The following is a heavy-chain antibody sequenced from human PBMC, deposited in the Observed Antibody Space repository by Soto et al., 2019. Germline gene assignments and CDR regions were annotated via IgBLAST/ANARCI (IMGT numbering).Heavy chain of an antibody. CDR3: ARQTVSCHDY. D-gene: IGHD2-2*01. CDR1: GFTFSGSH. CDR2: IRTKIDNYAT. Sequence: GGSLSLSCPTSGFTFSGSHMHWVRQASGKGLKWSGHIRTKIDNYATGYGASVRGRFTISRDDSKKTAYLQIHSLKTEDTAVYYCARQTVSCHDYWVEETLVTVSS. V-gene: IGHV3-73*01. J-gene: IGHJ4*02.